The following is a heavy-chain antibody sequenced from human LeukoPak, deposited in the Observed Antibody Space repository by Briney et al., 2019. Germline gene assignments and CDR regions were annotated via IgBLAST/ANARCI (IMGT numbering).Heavy chain of an antibody. CDR2: ISSNGGST. Sequence: GGSLRLSCSASGFTFSSYAMHWVRQAPGKGPEYVSAISSNGGSTYYADSVKGRFTISRDNSKNTLYLQMSSLRAEDTAVYYCVNPSPFDPWGQGTLVTVSS. CDR3: VNPSPFDP. J-gene: IGHJ5*02. CDR1: GFTFSSYA. V-gene: IGHV3-64D*06.